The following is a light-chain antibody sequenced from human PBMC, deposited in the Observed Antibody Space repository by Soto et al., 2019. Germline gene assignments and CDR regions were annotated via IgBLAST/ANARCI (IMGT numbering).Light chain of an antibody. CDR3: QQYGWSPYT. J-gene: IGKJ2*01. CDR2: GAS. V-gene: IGKV3-20*01. Sequence: EIVLTQSPGTVSLSPGESATLSCRASQTVSSGQLAWYQQKPGQAPRLLIYGASSRATGIPDRFSGSGSGTAFTLTITRLEPEDFAVYYCQQYGWSPYTFGQGTRLQI. CDR1: QTVSSGQ.